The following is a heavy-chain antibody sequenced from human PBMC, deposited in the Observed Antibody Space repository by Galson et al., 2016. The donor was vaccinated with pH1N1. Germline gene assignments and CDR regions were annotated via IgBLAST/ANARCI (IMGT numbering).Heavy chain of an antibody. CDR3: IREMS. CDR2: LKRDGTST. Sequence: SLRLSCAASEFIFSNKWMHWLRQSPGKGLEWLAFLKRDGTSTRYADSVKGRFTISRDNAKNTLYLQMNSLRVEDTAVYYCIREMSWGQGVLVTVSS. CDR1: EFIFSNKW. J-gene: IGHJ5*02. V-gene: IGHV3-74*01.